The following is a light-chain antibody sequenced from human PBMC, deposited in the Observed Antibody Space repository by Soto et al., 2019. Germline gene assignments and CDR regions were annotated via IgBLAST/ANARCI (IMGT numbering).Light chain of an antibody. CDR3: AAWDDSLNGKV. J-gene: IGLJ2*01. Sequence: QSVLTQPPSASGTPGQRVTSSCSGSTSDIGSNTVNWYQQLSGTAPKLLIYSNNQRPSGVPDRFPGSKSGTSASLAISGLQSEDEANYYCAAWDDSLNGKVFGGGTKLTVL. CDR2: SNN. CDR1: TSDIGSNT. V-gene: IGLV1-44*01.